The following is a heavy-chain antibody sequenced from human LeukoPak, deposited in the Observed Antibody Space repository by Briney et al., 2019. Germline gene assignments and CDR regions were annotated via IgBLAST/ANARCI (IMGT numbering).Heavy chain of an antibody. V-gene: IGHV1-46*01. CDR1: GYTFTSYY. CDR2: INPSGGRT. J-gene: IGHJ6*02. D-gene: IGHD5-12*01. CDR3: ARGYSGYDSFQRPPPHYNNYYYYGMDV. Sequence: ASVKVSCKASGYTFTSYYMHWVRQAPGQGLEWMGIINPSGGRTSYAQKFQGRVTMTRDTSTSTVYMELSSLRSEDTAVYYCARGYSGYDSFQRPPPHYNNYYYYGMDVWGQGTTVTVSS.